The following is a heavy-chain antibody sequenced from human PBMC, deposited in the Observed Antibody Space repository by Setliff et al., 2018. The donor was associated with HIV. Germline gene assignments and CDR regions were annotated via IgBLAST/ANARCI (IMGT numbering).Heavy chain of an antibody. Sequence: PSETLSLTCTVSGGSIRNGLYYWHWIRQPPGKGLEWIGSVYDSGSTYYKPSLKSRVTISVDTSKNQFSLRLSSVTAADRAVYYCARGGGPDRNFDLWGQGTLVTVSS. V-gene: IGHV4-39*07. D-gene: IGHD2-15*01. CDR3: ARGGGPDRNFDL. CDR1: GGSIRNGLYY. CDR2: VYDSGST. J-gene: IGHJ4*02.